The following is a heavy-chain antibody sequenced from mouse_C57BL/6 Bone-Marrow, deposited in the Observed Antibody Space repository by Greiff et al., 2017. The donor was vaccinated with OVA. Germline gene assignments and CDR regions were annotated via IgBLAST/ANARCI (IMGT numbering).Heavy chain of an antibody. CDR1: GYTFTDYY. D-gene: IGHD1-1*01. Sequence: QVQLQQSGAELVRPGASVKLSCTASGYTFTDYYINWVKQRPGQGLEWIARIYPGSGNTYYNEKFKGKATLTAEKSSSTAYMQLSSLTSEDSAVYVCEGWNYGNSYAMDYWGQGTSVTVSS. J-gene: IGHJ4*01. CDR2: IYPGSGNT. V-gene: IGHV1-76*01. CDR3: EGWNYGNSYAMDY.